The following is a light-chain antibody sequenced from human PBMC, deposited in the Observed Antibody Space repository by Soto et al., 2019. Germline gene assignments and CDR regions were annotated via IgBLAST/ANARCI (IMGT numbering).Light chain of an antibody. CDR3: CQYEVSGPPWV. J-gene: IGLJ3*02. Sequence: QSALTQPASVSGSPGQSITISCTGTSSDVGSYNLVSWYQQHPGKAPKLMIYEVSKRPSGVSNRFSGSKSGNTASLTISGLQPKTEADYSGCQYEVSGPPWVFGGGPSSPS. V-gene: IGLV2-23*02. CDR2: EVS. CDR1: SSDVGSYNL.